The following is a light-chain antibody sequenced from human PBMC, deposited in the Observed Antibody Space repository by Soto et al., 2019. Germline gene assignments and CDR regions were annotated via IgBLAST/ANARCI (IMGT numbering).Light chain of an antibody. CDR2: GAS. Sequence: DIQMTQSPSSVSASVGDRVTMTCRASQNIRFWLAWYQQKPGKATKMLITGASSLQSGVPSRFSGSGSGTDFTLTIITLQPEDVATYYCQQAYSFPVSFGGGTKVEI. J-gene: IGKJ4*01. V-gene: IGKV1-12*01. CDR1: QNIRFW. CDR3: QQAYSFPVS.